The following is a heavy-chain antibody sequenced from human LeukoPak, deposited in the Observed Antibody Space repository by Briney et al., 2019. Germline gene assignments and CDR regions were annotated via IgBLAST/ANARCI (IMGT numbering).Heavy chain of an antibody. Sequence: GGSLRLSCAGSGFTFSSYAMSWVRQAPGKGLEWVSAISDTGATTYDADSVKGWFTISRDNSRSTLYLQMNSLRAEDTALYYCAKDTSIGRYCTNGVCSPFDYWGQGTLVTVSS. CDR1: GFTFSSYA. CDR3: AKDTSIGRYCTNGVCSPFDY. J-gene: IGHJ4*02. CDR2: ISDTGATT. D-gene: IGHD2-8*01. V-gene: IGHV3-23*01.